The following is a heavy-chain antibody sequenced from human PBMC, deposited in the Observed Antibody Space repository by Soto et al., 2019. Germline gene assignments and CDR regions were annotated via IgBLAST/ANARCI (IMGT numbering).Heavy chain of an antibody. CDR1: GGSISSGDYY. J-gene: IGHJ3*02. Sequence: MSLTCTVSGGSISSGDYYWSWIRQPPGKGLEWIGYIYYSGSTYYNPSLKSRVTISVDTSKNQFSLKLSSVTAADTAVYYCAQIWSGIPRDAFDIWGQGTMVTVS. CDR3: AQIWSGIPRDAFDI. D-gene: IGHD3-3*01. V-gene: IGHV4-30-4*01. CDR2: IYYSGST.